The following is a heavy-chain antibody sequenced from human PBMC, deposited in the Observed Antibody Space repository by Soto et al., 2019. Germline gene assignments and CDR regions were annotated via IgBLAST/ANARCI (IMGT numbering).Heavy chain of an antibody. CDR3: ARLNYGMDV. CDR2: ISSSSSTI. Sequence: PGGSLRLSCAASGFTFSSYSMNWVCQAPGKGLEWVSYISSSSSTIYYADSVKGRFTISRDNAKNSLYLQMNSLRAEDTAVYYCARLNYGMDVWGQGTTVTVSS. CDR1: GFTFSSYS. V-gene: IGHV3-48*01. J-gene: IGHJ6*02.